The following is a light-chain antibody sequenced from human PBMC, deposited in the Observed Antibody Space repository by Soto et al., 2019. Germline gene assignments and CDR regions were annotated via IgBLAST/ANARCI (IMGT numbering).Light chain of an antibody. Sequence: DIVMTQSPATLSVSPGEWATLSCRASQSVRSNLAWYQQRPGQAPRLLIYAASSMASGIPARFSGSGSGTEFTLIIGSLQSEDFAVYYCQQYNNCPRTFGQGTKVDIK. J-gene: IGKJ1*01. CDR3: QQYNNCPRT. V-gene: IGKV3-15*01. CDR1: QSVRSN. CDR2: AAS.